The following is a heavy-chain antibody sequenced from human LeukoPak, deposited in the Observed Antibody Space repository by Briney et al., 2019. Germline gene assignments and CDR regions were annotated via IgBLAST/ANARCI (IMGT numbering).Heavy chain of an antibody. CDR2: IIPIFGTA. CDR3: ARVGAICSSTSCYHYFQH. Sequence: SVKVSSKASGGTFSSYAISWVRQAPGQGLEWMGGIIPIFGTANYAQKFQGRVTITADESTSTAYMELSSLRSEDTAVYYCARVGAICSSTSCYHYFQHWGQGTLVTVSS. D-gene: IGHD2-2*01. J-gene: IGHJ1*01. CDR1: GGTFSSYA. V-gene: IGHV1-69*13.